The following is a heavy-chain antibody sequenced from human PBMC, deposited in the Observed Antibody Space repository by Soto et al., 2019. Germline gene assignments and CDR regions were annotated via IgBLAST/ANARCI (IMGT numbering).Heavy chain of an antibody. CDR3: ARTPRYDFWSGPGDNWFDP. D-gene: IGHD3-3*01. V-gene: IGHV2-70*11. Sequence: SGPTLVNPPQTLTLTCTFSGFSLSTSGMCVSWIRQPPGKALEWLARIDWDDDKYYSTSLKTRLTISKDTSKNQVVLTMTNMDPVDTATYYCARTPRYDFWSGPGDNWFDPWGQGTLVTVS. J-gene: IGHJ5*02. CDR2: IDWDDDK. CDR1: GFSLSTSGMC.